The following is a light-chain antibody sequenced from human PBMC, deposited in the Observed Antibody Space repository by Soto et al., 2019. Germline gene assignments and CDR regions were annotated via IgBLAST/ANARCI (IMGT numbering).Light chain of an antibody. CDR3: HHYNNSPWT. Sequence: EIVMTQSPATLSVSPGERATLSCRASQSVSSKLAWYQQKPGQTPRLLIYGASTRAPGIPARFSGSGSGTEFTLTISSLQSEDFAVYYCHHYNNSPWTFGQGTKVEIK. J-gene: IGKJ1*01. CDR2: GAS. CDR1: QSVSSK. V-gene: IGKV3-15*01.